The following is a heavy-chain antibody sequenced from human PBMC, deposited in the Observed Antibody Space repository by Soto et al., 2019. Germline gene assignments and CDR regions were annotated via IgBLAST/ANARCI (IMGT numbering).Heavy chain of an antibody. Sequence: PGGSLRLSCAASGFTFSDYAMHWVRQAPGKGLEWVSVISFDGNIKYYTGSVKGRFTISRDNSKNTLHLQVNSLRTEDTALYYCARAPGHSVHSSGWQIDYWGQGTLVTVSS. V-gene: IGHV3-30-3*01. CDR2: ISFDGNIK. CDR3: ARAPGHSVHSSGWQIDY. CDR1: GFTFSDYA. D-gene: IGHD6-19*01. J-gene: IGHJ4*02.